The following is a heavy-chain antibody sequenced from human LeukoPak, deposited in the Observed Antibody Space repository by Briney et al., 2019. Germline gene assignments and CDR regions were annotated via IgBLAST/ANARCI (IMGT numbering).Heavy chain of an antibody. V-gene: IGHV4-61*02. CDR2: IYTSGST. J-gene: IGHJ4*02. Sequence: RSSETLSLTCTVSGGSISSGSYYWSWIRQPAGKGLEWIGRIYTSGSTNYNPSLKSRVTISVDTSKNQFSLKLSSVTAADTAVYYCARGSMVMVFYYYWGQGTLVTVSS. D-gene: IGHD5-18*01. CDR3: ARGSMVMVFYYY. CDR1: GGSISSGSYY.